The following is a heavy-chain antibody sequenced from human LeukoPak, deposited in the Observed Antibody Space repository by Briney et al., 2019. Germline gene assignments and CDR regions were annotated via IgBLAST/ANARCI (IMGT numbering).Heavy chain of an antibody. Sequence: PSETLSLTSTVFGGSISSYYWSWIRQPPGKGLEWIGYIYYSGSTNYNPSLKSRVTISVDTSKNQFSLKLSSVTAADTAVYYCARQRNWYFDLWGRGTLVTVSS. CDR2: IYYSGST. CDR1: GGSISSYY. J-gene: IGHJ2*01. CDR3: ARQRNWYFDL. V-gene: IGHV4-59*08.